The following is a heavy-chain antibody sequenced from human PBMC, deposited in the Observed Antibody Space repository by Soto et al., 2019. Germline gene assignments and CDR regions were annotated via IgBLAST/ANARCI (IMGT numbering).Heavy chain of an antibody. CDR3: ARDKTRIAVAGTYGMDV. D-gene: IGHD6-19*01. CDR2: INPSGGST. Sequence: QVQLVQSGAEVKKPGASVKVSCKASGYTFTSYYMHWVRQAPGQGLEWMGIINPSGGSTSYVQKFQGRVTMTRDTSTSTVYMELSSLRSEDTAVYYCARDKTRIAVAGTYGMDVWGQGTTVTVSS. V-gene: IGHV1-46*01. CDR1: GYTFTSYY. J-gene: IGHJ6*02.